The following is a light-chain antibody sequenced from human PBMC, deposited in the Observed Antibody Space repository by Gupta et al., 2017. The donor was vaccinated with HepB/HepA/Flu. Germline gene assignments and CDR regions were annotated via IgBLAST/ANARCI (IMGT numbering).Light chain of an antibody. CDR1: SGHSNYA. CDR3: PTWGTGFGV. Sequence: QLVLTQSPSASASLGASVKLTCTLSSGHSNYAIAWYQQQPQKGPRYLMKLNSDGSHNKGDGIPDRFSGSSSGAERYLNISSLQSDDEAYDYCPTWGTGFGVFGGGTRLTVL. CDR2: LNSDGSH. J-gene: IGLJ3*02. V-gene: IGLV4-69*01.